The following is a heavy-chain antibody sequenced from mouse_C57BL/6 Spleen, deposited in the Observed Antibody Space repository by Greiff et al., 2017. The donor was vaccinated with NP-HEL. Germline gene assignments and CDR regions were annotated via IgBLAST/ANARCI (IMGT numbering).Heavy chain of an antibody. CDR1: GYTFTSYW. J-gene: IGHJ4*01. CDR2: IDPNSGGT. CDR3: ATAEITTVVARRDAMDD. D-gene: IGHD1-1*01. Sequence: VQLQQPGAELVKPGASVKLSCKASGYTFTSYWLHWVKQRPGRGLEWIGRIDPNSGGTKYNEKFTSKATLTVDKPSSTAYMQLSSLSSEDSALSYFATAEITTVVARRDAMDDWGQGTSVTVSS. V-gene: IGHV1-72*01.